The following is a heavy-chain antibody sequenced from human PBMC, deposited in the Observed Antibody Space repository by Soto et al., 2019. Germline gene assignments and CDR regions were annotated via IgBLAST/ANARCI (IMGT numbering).Heavy chain of an antibody. Sequence: EVQLVESGGGLVQPGGSLRLSCVLSEFTFSTYWMSWVRQAPGKGLEWVANIEQDGGEKNYLESVRGRFTISRDNAKKVLYLGMKRLRAEENAVYYCAGGSGWESESWGQGTLVTVSS. V-gene: IGHV3-7*04. D-gene: IGHD6-19*01. CDR3: AGGSGWESES. J-gene: IGHJ4*02. CDR1: EFTFSTYW. CDR2: IEQDGGEK.